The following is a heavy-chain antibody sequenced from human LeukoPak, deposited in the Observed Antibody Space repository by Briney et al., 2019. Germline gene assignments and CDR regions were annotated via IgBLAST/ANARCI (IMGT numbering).Heavy chain of an antibody. CDR1: GFTFSRYW. CDR3: ARAKWQLAALLWNH. Sequence: GGSLRLSCAASGFTFSRYWMSWVRQAPGKGLEWVANIKEDGTEKYYVDSVKGRFTISRDNTKNSLYLQMNSLRAEDTAVYYCARAKWQLAALLWNHWGQGTLVTVSS. CDR2: IKEDGTEK. V-gene: IGHV3-7*01. D-gene: IGHD6-6*01. J-gene: IGHJ5*02.